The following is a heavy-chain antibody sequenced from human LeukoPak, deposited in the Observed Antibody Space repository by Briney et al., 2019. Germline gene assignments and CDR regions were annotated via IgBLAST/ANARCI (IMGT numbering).Heavy chain of an antibody. CDR2: VYSSVSV. Sequence: SETLSLTCAVSGGSIAIRNYYWALIRQSPGMGLEWLGSVYSSVSVYYNTYLKSRVTISVDTSKNQFSLKLSSVTAADPAVYYCARGPLVATIKSIAVAATLDYWGQGTLVTVSS. D-gene: IGHD5-12*01. V-gene: IGHV4-39*07. CDR3: ARGPLVATIKSIAVAATLDY. J-gene: IGHJ4*02. CDR1: GGSIAIRNYY.